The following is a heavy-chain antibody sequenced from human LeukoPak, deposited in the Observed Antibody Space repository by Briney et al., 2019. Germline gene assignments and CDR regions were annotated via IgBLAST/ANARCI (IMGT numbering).Heavy chain of an antibody. Sequence: ASVKVSCKASGYTFTGYYMHWVRQAPGQGLEWMGWINPNSGGTNYAQKFQGRVTMTRNTSISTAYMELSSLRSEDTAVYYCARMSSGGNYYYYMDVWGKGTTVTVSS. V-gene: IGHV1-2*02. J-gene: IGHJ6*03. D-gene: IGHD6-19*01. CDR3: ARMSSGGNYYYYMDV. CDR1: GYTFTGYY. CDR2: INPNSGGT.